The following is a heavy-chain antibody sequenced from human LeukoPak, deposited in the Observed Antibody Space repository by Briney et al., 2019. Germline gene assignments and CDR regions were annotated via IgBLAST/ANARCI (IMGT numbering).Heavy chain of an antibody. D-gene: IGHD6-6*01. Sequence: GGSLRLSCAASGFTFRSYAMTWVRQAPGKGLEWVSGISDSGGNTYYADSVRGRFTISRDNSKNTLYLQMNSLRAEDTAVYYCARHRSSWLIDYWGQGTLVTVSS. J-gene: IGHJ4*02. CDR2: ISDSGGNT. CDR1: GFTFRSYA. CDR3: ARHRSSWLIDY. V-gene: IGHV3-23*01.